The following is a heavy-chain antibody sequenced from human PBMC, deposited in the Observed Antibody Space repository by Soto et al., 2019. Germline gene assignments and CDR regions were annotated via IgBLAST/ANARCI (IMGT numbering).Heavy chain of an antibody. V-gene: IGHV3-23*01. D-gene: IGHD3-10*01. CDR2: ISDTGTTT. CDR1: GFTFSTYA. CDR3: AKDLLRGITPDY. Sequence: EVQLLESGGGLVQPGGSLRLSCVASGFTFSTYAMTWVRQAPGKGLERVSTISDTGTTTYDADSVRGRFTISRDNSKNTRYLQMNSLRAEDTAVYYCAKDLLRGITPDYWGQGTLVTVSS. J-gene: IGHJ4*02.